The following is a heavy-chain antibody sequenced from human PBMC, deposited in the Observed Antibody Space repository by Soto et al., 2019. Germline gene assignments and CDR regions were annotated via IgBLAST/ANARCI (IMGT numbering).Heavy chain of an antibody. CDR2: IIPLTGTA. D-gene: IGHD1-1*01. J-gene: IGHJ4*02. CDR1: GDSFSRFA. CDR3: ARLGLDLDFDH. Sequence: QVRLVQSGPEVKRPGSSVKISFKSSGDSFSRFAVSWVRQAPGQGLEWMGGIIPLTGTANYIQKFRGRVTITAEDESSTVYMEVSSLRSDDTAVYYCARLGLDLDFDHWGQGTLVTVSP. V-gene: IGHV1-69*01.